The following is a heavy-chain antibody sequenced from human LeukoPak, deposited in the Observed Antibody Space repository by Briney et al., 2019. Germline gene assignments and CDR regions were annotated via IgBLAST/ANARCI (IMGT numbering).Heavy chain of an antibody. J-gene: IGHJ4*02. CDR1: GFTFSRYA. D-gene: IGHD3-22*01. CDR2: ISDSGSST. Sequence: GSLRLSCAASGFTFSRYAMSWVRQAPGKGLEWVSIISDSGSSTYYADSVKGRFTLSRDNFKNTLYLQMNSLRAEDTAVYYCARDGYDSSGYYPFDYWGQGTLVTVSS. V-gene: IGHV3-23*01. CDR3: ARDGYDSSGYYPFDY.